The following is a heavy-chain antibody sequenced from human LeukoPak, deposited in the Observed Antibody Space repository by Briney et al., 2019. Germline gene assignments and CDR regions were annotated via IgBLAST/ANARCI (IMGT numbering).Heavy chain of an antibody. CDR3: ARSALGVAAAGFPFDY. D-gene: IGHD6-13*01. CDR1: GYTFTGYY. J-gene: IGHJ4*02. V-gene: IGHV1-2*02. CDR2: INPNSGGT. Sequence: VASVKVSCKASGYTFTGYYMHWVRQAPGQGLEWMGWINPNSGGTNYAQKFQGRVTMTRDTSVSTAYMELSRLRSDDTAVYYCARSALGVAAAGFPFDYWGQGTLVTVSS.